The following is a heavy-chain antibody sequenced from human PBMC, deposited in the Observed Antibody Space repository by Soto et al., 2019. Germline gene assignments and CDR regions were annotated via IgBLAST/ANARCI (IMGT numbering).Heavy chain of an antibody. V-gene: IGHV4-59*12. CDR3: ARGPSTHYYGSGSYSRKNWFDP. CDR1: GGSISRYY. D-gene: IGHD3-10*01. Sequence: SATLSLTCTVSGGSISRYYWSWIRQPPGKGLEWIGYIYYSGSTNYNPSLKSRVTISVDTSKNQFSLKLSSVTAADTAVYYCARGPSTHYYGSGSYSRKNWFDPWGQGTLVTVS. J-gene: IGHJ5*02. CDR2: IYYSGST.